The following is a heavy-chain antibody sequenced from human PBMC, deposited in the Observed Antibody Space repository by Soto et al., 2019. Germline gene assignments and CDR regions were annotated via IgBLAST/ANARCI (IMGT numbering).Heavy chain of an antibody. V-gene: IGHV1-18*01. CDR1: GYTFTNYG. CDR3: ASGCSSTSCYEMY. D-gene: IGHD2-2*01. Sequence: ASVKVSCKASGYTFTNYGISWVRQAPGQGLEWMGWINTYNGYTNYAQKLQGRVTMTTDTSTSTAYMELRSLRSDDTAVYYCASGCSSTSCYEMYWGQGTLVTVSS. CDR2: INTYNGYT. J-gene: IGHJ4*02.